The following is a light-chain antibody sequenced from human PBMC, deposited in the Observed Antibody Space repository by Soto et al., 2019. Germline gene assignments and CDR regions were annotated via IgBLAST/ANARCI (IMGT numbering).Light chain of an antibody. CDR3: QQRATWPPFT. V-gene: IGKV3-11*01. CDR1: QNVRTY. J-gene: IGKJ3*01. Sequence: EIVLTQSPATLSLSPGDRATLSCRASQNVRTYLGWYQQKPGQAPRLLIYDASNRATGIPARFSGSGSGTGFTPPLRRLEPERFCSFYCQQRATWPPFTFGPGTKVDLK. CDR2: DAS.